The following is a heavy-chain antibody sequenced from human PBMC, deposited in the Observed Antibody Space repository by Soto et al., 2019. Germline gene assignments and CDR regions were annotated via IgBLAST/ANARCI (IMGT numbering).Heavy chain of an antibody. Sequence: SETLSLTCGVSGGTVASSHWWSWVRQSPGRGLEWIGNVYHTRDTNFNPSLQSRVTFSVDKSNNQFSLRLTSVTAADTAVYFCAREIVTAGGNNYFDPWGPGTLVTVSS. CDR3: AREIVTAGGNNYFDP. J-gene: IGHJ5*02. CDR1: GGTVASSHW. D-gene: IGHD2-21*02. CDR2: VYHTRDT. V-gene: IGHV4-4*02.